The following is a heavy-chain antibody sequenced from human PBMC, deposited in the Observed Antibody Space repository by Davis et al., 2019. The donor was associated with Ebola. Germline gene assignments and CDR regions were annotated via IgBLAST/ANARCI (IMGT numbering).Heavy chain of an antibody. V-gene: IGHV3-53*01. J-gene: IGHJ6*04. CDR2: LYSSGST. CDR1: GFTVSSNY. D-gene: IGHD6-19*01. CDR3: ARDPSGGSGWSVGYYGMDV. Sequence: GESLKISCAASGFTVSSNYMIWVRQAPGKGLEWVSLLYSSGSTFYADSVKGRSIISRDNYENTLFLQMNSLRVEDTAVYFCARDPSGGSGWSVGYYGMDVWGKGTTVTVSS.